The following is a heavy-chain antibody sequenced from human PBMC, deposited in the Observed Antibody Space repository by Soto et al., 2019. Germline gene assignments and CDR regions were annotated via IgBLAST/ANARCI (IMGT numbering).Heavy chain of an antibody. CDR3: ARGMTPPGAPAWYYFDS. Sequence: SETLSLTCTVSGASITGSSYWSWIRQPAGKGLEWIGRFSLSGTTNYNPSLRSRVTMSADVSKNQFSLRLTSVTAADTALYYCARGMTPPGAPAWYYFDSWGQGTPGTVSS. CDR1: GASITGSSY. D-gene: IGHD2-8*02. CDR2: FSLSGTT. J-gene: IGHJ4*02. V-gene: IGHV4-4*07.